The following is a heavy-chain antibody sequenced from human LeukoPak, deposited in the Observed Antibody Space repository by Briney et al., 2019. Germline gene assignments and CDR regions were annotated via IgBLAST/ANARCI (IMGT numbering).Heavy chain of an antibody. CDR1: GFAVSSNY. CDR2: IYSGGST. J-gene: IGHJ4*02. V-gene: IGHV3-53*01. CDR3: ARVEEGHFDY. Sequence: PGGSLGLSCAASGFAVSSNYMSWVRQAPGKGLEWVSVIYSGGSTYYADSVKGRFTISRDNSKNTLYLQMNSLRAEDTAVYYCARVEEGHFDYWGQGTLVTVSS.